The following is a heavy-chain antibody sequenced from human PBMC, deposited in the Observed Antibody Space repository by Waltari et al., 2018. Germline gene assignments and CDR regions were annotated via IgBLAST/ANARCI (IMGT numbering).Heavy chain of an antibody. D-gene: IGHD6-6*01. CDR1: GGSISSYY. CDR3: ARVGSSSYIFDY. V-gene: IGHV4-59*01. Sequence: QVQLQESGPGLVKTSETLSITCTVSGGSISSYYWSWIRQPPGKGLEWIGYIYYSGSTNYNPSLKSRVTISVDTSKNQFSLKLSSVTAADTAVYYCARVGSSSYIFDYWGQGTLVTVSS. CDR2: IYYSGST. J-gene: IGHJ4*02.